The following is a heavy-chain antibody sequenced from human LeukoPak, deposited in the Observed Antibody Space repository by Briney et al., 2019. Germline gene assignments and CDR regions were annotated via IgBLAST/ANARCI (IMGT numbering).Heavy chain of an antibody. Sequence: SVMVSCRASGGTFSSYAISWVRQAPGQGLEWMGGIIPIFGTANYAQKFQGRVTITTDESTSTAYMELSSLRSEDTAVYYCARDNYAGANWFDPWGQGTLVTVSS. CDR1: GGTFSSYA. CDR2: IIPIFGTA. CDR3: ARDNYAGANWFDP. V-gene: IGHV1-69*05. D-gene: IGHD1-7*01. J-gene: IGHJ5*02.